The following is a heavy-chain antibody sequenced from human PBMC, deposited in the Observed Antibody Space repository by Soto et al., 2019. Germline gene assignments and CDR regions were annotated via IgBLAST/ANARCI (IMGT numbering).Heavy chain of an antibody. D-gene: IGHD2-21*02. CDR2: SHPGGNT. V-gene: IGHV4-59*10. CDR1: GGSVSGYY. Sequence: SETLSLTCTVYGGSVSGYYWSWVRQPAGKGLEWSGRSHPGGNTNYSPSLMSRGTMSVDTSHTQFSLKLTSVTAADTAVYYCVRGPYCGGDCYFASWGQGALVTVSS. J-gene: IGHJ4*02. CDR3: VRGPYCGGDCYFAS.